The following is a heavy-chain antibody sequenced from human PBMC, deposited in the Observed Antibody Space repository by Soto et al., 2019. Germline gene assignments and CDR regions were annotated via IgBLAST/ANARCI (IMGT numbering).Heavy chain of an antibody. Sequence: GGYLRLSCAASGFTFSNAWMNWVRQAPGKGLEWVGRIKSKTDGGTTDYAAPVKGRFTISRDDSKNTLYLQMNSLKTEDTAVYYCTTAPLGTAVRACGGLGRKTGCIDYWAQGTLVTVSS. CDR3: TTAPLGTAVRACGGLGRKTGCIDY. V-gene: IGHV3-15*07. CDR2: IKSKTDGGTT. J-gene: IGHJ4*02. D-gene: IGHD1-7*01. CDR1: GFTFSNAW.